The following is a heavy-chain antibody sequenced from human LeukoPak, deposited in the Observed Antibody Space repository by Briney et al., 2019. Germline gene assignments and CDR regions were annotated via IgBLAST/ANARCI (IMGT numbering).Heavy chain of an antibody. J-gene: IGHJ3*02. D-gene: IGHD3-22*01. Sequence: SGTLSLTCAVSGGSISSGGYSWSWIRQPPGKGLEWIGYIYHSGSTYYNPSLKSRVTISVDTSKNQFSLKLSSVTAADTAVYYCARTHPYYYDSSGYWVVDAFDIWGQGTMVTVSS. CDR3: ARTHPYYYDSSGYWVVDAFDI. CDR1: GGSISSGGYS. CDR2: IYHSGST. V-gene: IGHV4-30-2*05.